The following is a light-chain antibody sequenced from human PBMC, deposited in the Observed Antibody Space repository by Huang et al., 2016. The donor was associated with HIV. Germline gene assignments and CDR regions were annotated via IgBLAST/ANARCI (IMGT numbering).Light chain of an antibody. J-gene: IGKJ4*01. V-gene: IGKV3-15*01. Sequence: EILMTQSPATLSVSPGKRVTLSCRANRSVSTNLAWYQQRPGQAPRLLIYGSSTRAPGIPARFSGSGSGTDFSLTISSLQSEGFAVYYCHQYNNWLLSFGGGTRVDI. CDR3: HQYNNWLLS. CDR2: GSS. CDR1: RSVSTN.